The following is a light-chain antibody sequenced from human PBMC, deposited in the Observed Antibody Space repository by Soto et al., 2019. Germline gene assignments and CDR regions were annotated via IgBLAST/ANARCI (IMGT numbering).Light chain of an antibody. Sequence: DIQMTQSPSSVSASVGDSVTITCRASQDISSWVAWYQQKPGKAPKLLIHAASSLQDGVPSRFSGSGSGTDFTLTISSLQPADFATSYCQEVNSFPGVTFGPGTKVDIK. J-gene: IGKJ3*01. V-gene: IGKV1-12*01. CDR1: QDISSW. CDR2: AAS. CDR3: QEVNSFPGVT.